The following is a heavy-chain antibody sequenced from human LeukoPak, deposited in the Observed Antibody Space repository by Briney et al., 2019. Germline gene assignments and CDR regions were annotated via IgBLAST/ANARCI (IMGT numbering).Heavy chain of an antibody. V-gene: IGHV4-59*01. CDR3: ARAEDYDSSGSFDY. Sequence: SETLSLTCTVSGGSISSYYWSWIRQPPGKGLEWIGYIYYSGSTNYNPSLKSRVTISVDTSKNQFSPKLSSVTAADTAVYYCARAEDYDSSGSFDYWGQGTLVTVSS. CDR1: GGSISSYY. J-gene: IGHJ4*02. D-gene: IGHD3-22*01. CDR2: IYYSGST.